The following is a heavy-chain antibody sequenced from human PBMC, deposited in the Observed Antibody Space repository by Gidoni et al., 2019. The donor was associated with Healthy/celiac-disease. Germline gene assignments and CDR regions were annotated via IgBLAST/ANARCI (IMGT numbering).Heavy chain of an antibody. CDR1: GYSISRGYY. V-gene: IGHV4-38-2*02. CDR3: ARGEGVGLGAFDI. Sequence: QVQLQESGPGLVKPSETLSLTCTVSGYSISRGYYWGWIRQPPGKGLEWIGSIYHSGNTYYNPSLKSRVTISVDTSKNQSSLKLSSVTAADTAVYYCARGEGVGLGAFDIWGQGTMVTVSS. J-gene: IGHJ3*02. D-gene: IGHD2-8*01. CDR2: IYHSGNT.